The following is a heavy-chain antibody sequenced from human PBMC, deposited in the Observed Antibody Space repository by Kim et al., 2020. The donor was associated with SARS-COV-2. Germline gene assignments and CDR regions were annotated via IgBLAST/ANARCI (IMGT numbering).Heavy chain of an antibody. CDR2: IYYSGST. V-gene: IGHV4-39*02. CDR3: ARELRLATGGAFDI. D-gene: IGHD6-6*01. J-gene: IGHJ3*02. CDR1: GGSISSSSYY. Sequence: SETLSLTCTVSGGSISSSSYYWGWIRQPPGKGLEWIGSIYYSGSTYYNPSLKSRVTISVDTSKNQFSLKLSSVTAADTAVYYCARELRLATGGAFDIWGQGTMVTVSS.